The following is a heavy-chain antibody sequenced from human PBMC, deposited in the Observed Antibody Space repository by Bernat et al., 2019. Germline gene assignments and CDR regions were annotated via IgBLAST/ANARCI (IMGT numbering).Heavy chain of an antibody. CDR3: ARVADGHSYFGSDY. D-gene: IGHD5-24*01. V-gene: IGHV3-74*01. CDR2: IYADGSNT. J-gene: IGHJ4*02. Sequence: EVQLVESGGGLFQPGGSLRLSCTASGFTFSNYWMHWVRQAPGKGLFWVSRIYADGSNTVYADSVKGRFTISRDNAKNMLFLQMNSLTAEDTAIYYCARVADGHSYFGSDYWGQGTLVTVSS. CDR1: GFTFSNYW.